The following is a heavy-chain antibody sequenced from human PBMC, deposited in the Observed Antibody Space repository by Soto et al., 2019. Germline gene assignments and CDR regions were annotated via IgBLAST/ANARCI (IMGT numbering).Heavy chain of an antibody. CDR3: ARDGSVYKYRSGYVF. D-gene: IGHD6-19*01. J-gene: IGHJ4*02. CDR2: IYYSGST. V-gene: IGHV4-61*01. CDR1: GGSVSSGSYY. Sequence: PSETLSLPCTVSGGSVSSGSYYWSWIRQPPGKGLEWIGYIYYSGSTNYNPSLKSRVTISVDTSKNQFSLKLSSVTAADTAVYYCARDGSVYKYRSGYVFWGQGTLVTVSS.